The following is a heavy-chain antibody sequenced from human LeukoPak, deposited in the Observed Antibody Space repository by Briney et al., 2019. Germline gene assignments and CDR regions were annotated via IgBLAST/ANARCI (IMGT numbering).Heavy chain of an antibody. V-gene: IGHV3-33*01. CDR2: IWYDGSNK. D-gene: IGHD3-22*01. CDR3: ARDYYDSSGYYYFRH. Sequence: GGSLRLSCAASGFTFSSSGMHWVRQAPGKGLEWVAIIWYDGSNKYYADSVKGRFTISRDNSKNTVYLQMNSLRAEDTAVYYCARDYYDSSGYYYFRHWGQGTLVTVSS. CDR1: GFTFSSSG. J-gene: IGHJ1*01.